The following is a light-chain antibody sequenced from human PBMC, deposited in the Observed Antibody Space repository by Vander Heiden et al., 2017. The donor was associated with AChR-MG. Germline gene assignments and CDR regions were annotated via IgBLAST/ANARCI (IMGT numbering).Light chain of an antibody. CDR3: QQYYSFPQS. J-gene: IGKJ3*01. CDR2: GAS. Sequence: AIQITQSPSSLSASTGDTVTITCQTSQIIGTFLAWYQQKPGRAPKLLIYGASNLQSGVPSRFSGSVSGTDFTLTINYLQSEDSATYYCQQYYSFPQSFGPGTKVDIK. V-gene: IGKV1-8*01. CDR1: QIIGTF.